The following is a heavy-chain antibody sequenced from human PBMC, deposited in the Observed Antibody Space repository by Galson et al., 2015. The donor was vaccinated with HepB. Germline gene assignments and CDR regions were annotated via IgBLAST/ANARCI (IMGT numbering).Heavy chain of an antibody. CDR2: ISWNSGSI. J-gene: IGHJ5*02. Sequence: SLRLSCAASGFTFDDYAMHWVRQAPGKGLEWVSGISWNSGSIGYADSVKGRFTISRDNAKNSLYLQMNSLRAEDTALYYCAKDVRDELGFDPWGQGTLVTVSS. CDR3: AKDVRDELGFDP. CDR1: GFTFDDYA. D-gene: IGHD1-26*01. V-gene: IGHV3-9*01.